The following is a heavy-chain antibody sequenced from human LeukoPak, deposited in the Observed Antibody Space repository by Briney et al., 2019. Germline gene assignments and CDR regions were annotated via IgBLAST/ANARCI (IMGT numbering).Heavy chain of an antibody. D-gene: IGHD5-18*01. Sequence: GGSLRLSCAASGFXFSSYGIHWVRQAPGKGLEWVAVIWYDGSNKYYADSVKGRFTISRDNSKNTLYLQMNSLRAEDTAVYYCVRVTHSSYSYGYGHGDYWGQGTLVTVSS. CDR1: GFXFSSYG. J-gene: IGHJ4*02. V-gene: IGHV3-33*01. CDR3: VRVTHSSYSYGYGHGDY. CDR2: IWYDGSNK.